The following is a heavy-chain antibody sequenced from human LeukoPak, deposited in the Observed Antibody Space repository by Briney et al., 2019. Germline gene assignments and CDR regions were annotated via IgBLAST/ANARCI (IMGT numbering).Heavy chain of an antibody. CDR2: ITSSSGTM. Sequence: GGSLRLSCAASGFTVSTYSMGWVRQAPGKGLEWFSYITSSSGTMYYADSVKGRFTISRDNAKNSLYLQMNSLRAEDTAVYYCARSSLLYSFYFMDVWGKGTTVTVSS. CDR1: GFTVSTYS. V-gene: IGHV3-48*01. CDR3: ARSSLLYSFYFMDV. J-gene: IGHJ6*03. D-gene: IGHD6-13*01.